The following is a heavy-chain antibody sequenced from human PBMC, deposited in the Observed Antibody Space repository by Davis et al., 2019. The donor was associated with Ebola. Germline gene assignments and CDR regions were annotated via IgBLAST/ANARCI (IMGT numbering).Heavy chain of an antibody. D-gene: IGHD7-27*01. CDR2: ISANGLIT. CDR1: GFTFSGYP. CDR3: AKDLGYYDMDV. Sequence: GESLKISCAASGFTFSGYPMAWVRQAPGQGLEWVSTISANGLITHYADSVKGRFTISRDNSKNTLHLQMNSLRAEDTAVYYCAKDLGYYDMDVWGQGTTVTVSS. J-gene: IGHJ6*02. V-gene: IGHV3-23*01.